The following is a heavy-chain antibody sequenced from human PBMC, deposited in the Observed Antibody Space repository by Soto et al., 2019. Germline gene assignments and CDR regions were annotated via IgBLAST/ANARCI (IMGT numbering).Heavy chain of an antibody. D-gene: IGHD2-2*01. CDR2: ISGSGGST. CDR3: AKDRPYQLLLWAPLGGDY. J-gene: IGHJ4*02. V-gene: IGHV3-23*01. Sequence: GGSLRLSCAASGFTFSSYAMSWVRQAPGKGLEWVSAISGSGGSTYYADSVKGRFTISRDNSKNTLYLQMNSLRAEDTAVYYCAKDRPYQLLLWAPLGGDYWGQGTLVTVSS. CDR1: GFTFSSYA.